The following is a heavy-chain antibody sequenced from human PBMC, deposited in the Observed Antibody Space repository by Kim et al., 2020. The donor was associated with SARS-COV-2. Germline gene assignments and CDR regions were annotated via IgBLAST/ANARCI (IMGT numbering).Heavy chain of an antibody. CDR3: ARVNGSGSYSLGVGYFDY. CDR2: ISGSGGST. Sequence: GGSLRLSCAASGFTFSSYAMSWVRQAPGKGLEWVSAISGSGGSTYYADSVKGRFTISRDNSKNTLYLQMNSLRAEDTAVYYCARVNGSGSYSLGVGYFDYWGQGTLVTVSS. CDR1: GFTFSSYA. V-gene: IGHV3-23*01. J-gene: IGHJ4*02. D-gene: IGHD3-10*01.